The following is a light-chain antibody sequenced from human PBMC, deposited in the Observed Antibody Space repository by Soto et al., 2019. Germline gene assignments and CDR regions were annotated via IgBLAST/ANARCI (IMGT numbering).Light chain of an antibody. Sequence: DLQMTQSPSTLSASVGDRVTITCRASQSISNSLAWYQQKPGKAPKLLIYKTSNLDSGVPARFSGSGSGTEFSLTISSLQPDDFAPYDCQQYKSFSLTFGGGTRVEVK. CDR1: QSISNS. J-gene: IGKJ4*01. CDR2: KTS. V-gene: IGKV1-5*03. CDR3: QQYKSFSLT.